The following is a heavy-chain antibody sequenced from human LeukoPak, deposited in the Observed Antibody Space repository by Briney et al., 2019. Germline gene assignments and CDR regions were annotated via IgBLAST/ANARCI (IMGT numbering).Heavy chain of an antibody. CDR1: GFTFSSYE. Sequence: PGGSLRLSCAASGFTFSSYEMNWVRQAPGKGLEWVSYISSSGTTIYYADSVKGRFTISRDNARNSLYLQMNSLRAEDTAVYYCAELGITMIGGVWGKGTTVTISS. CDR3: AELGITMIGGV. CDR2: ISSSGTTI. V-gene: IGHV3-48*03. J-gene: IGHJ6*04. D-gene: IGHD3-10*02.